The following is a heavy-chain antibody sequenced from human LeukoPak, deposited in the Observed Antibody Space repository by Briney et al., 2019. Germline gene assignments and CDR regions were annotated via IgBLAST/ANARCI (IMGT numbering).Heavy chain of an antibody. CDR2: ISGSGGST. CDR3: AKGSSSSDDFDI. V-gene: IGHV3-23*01. CDR1: GFIFKKYW. D-gene: IGHD6-6*01. Sequence: GGSLRLSCAASGFIFKKYWMNWVRQVPGKGLEWVSAISGSGGSTYYADSVKGRFTISRDNSKNTLYLQMNSLRAEDTAVYYCAKGSSSSDDFDIWGQGTMVTVSS. J-gene: IGHJ3*02.